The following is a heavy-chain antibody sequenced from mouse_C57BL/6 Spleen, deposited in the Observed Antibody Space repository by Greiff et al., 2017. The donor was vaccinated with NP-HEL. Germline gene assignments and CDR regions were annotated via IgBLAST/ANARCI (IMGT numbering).Heavy chain of an antibody. CDR2: IDPSDSYT. Sequence: VQLQQSGAELVRPGTSVKLSCKASGYTFTSYWMHWVKQRPGQGLEWIGVIDPSDSYTNYNQKFKGKATLTVDTSSSTAYMQLSSLTSEDSAVYYCARGGVWRAMDYWGQGTSVTVSS. D-gene: IGHD2-10*02. CDR1: GYTFTSYW. CDR3: ARGGVWRAMDY. V-gene: IGHV1-59*01. J-gene: IGHJ4*01.